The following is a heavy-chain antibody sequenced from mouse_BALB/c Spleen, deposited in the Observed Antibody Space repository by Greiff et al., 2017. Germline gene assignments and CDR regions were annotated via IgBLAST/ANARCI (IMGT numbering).Heavy chain of an antibody. J-gene: IGHJ4*01. CDR2: IYPGNSDT. D-gene: IGHD1-1*01. V-gene: IGHV1-5*01. Sequence: SGTVLARPGASVKMSCKASGYTFTSYWMHWVKQRPGQGLEWIGAIYPGNSDTSYNQKFKGKAKLTAVTSTSTAYMELSSLTNEDSAVYYCTRRDTTGDYAMDYWGQGTSVTVSS. CDR1: GYTFTSYW. CDR3: TRRDTTGDYAMDY.